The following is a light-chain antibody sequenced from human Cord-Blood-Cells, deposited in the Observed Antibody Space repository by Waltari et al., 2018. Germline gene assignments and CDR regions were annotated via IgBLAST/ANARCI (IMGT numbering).Light chain of an antibody. Sequence: QSALTQPASVSGSPGQSITISCTGTSSDARGYNYVSWYQQHPGKAPQLMTYDVSNRPSGVSNRFSGSKSGNTASLTISGLQAEDEADYYCSSYTSSSTVVFGGGTKLTVL. CDR1: SSDARGYNY. J-gene: IGLJ2*01. V-gene: IGLV2-14*01. CDR2: DVS. CDR3: SSYTSSSTVV.